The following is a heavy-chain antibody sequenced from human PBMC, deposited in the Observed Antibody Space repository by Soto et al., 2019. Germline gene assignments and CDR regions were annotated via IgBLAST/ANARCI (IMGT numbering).Heavy chain of an antibody. V-gene: IGHV3-48*02. CDR3: ATWAIAVGGEGF. D-gene: IGHD2-21*01. CDR2: ISSTGDLT. J-gene: IGHJ4*02. Sequence: AVGSLRLSCTASGFSVSDYSVNWVRQAPGKGLEWISYISSTGDLTLYADSVKGRFTIARDIAKNSLYLQMDSLRDEDSAVYYCATWAIAVGGEGFWGQGSLVTVSS. CDR1: GFSVSDYS.